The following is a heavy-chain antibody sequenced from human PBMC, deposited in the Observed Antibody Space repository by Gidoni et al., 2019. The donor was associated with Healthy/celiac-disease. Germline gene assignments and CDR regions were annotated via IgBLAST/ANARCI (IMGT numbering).Heavy chain of an antibody. CDR3: ARDDYYYDSSGLNWFDP. J-gene: IGHJ5*02. Sequence: EVQLVESGGGLVQPGGSLRLSCAASGFTFSRYWMSWVRQAPGKGLEWVANIKQDGSEKYYVDSVKGRFTISRDNAKNSLYLQMNSLRAEDTAVYYCARDDYYYDSSGLNWFDPWGQGTLVTVSS. CDR1: GFTFSRYW. CDR2: IKQDGSEK. V-gene: IGHV3-7*03. D-gene: IGHD3-22*01.